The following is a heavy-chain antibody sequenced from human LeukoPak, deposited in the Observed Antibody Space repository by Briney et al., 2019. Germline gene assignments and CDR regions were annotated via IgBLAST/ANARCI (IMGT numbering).Heavy chain of an antibody. D-gene: IGHD6-6*01. CDR3: ARESSSSRYFMDV. V-gene: IGHV4-39*07. CDR1: GGSTSTSTSY. Sequence: SETLSLTCSVSGGSTSTSTSYWGWVRQPPGKGLEWIGSIHHSGSTYKNPSLKSRVTISMDTSRSQFSLKVTSLTAADSAVYFCARESSSSRYFMDVWGRGTTVTVSS. CDR2: IHHSGST. J-gene: IGHJ6*03.